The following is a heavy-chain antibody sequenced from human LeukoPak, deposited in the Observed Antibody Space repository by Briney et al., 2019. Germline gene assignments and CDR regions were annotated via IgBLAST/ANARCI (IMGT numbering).Heavy chain of an antibody. Sequence: GGSLRLSCAASGFTFSSYWMSWVRQAPGKGLEWVANIKQDGSEKYYVDSVKGRFTISRDNSKNTLYLQMNSLRAEDTAVYYCAKVRASGLTRFSGVWGQGTLVTVSS. CDR1: GFTFSSYW. CDR2: IKQDGSEK. D-gene: IGHD3-10*01. CDR3: AKVRASGLTRFSGV. V-gene: IGHV3-7*01. J-gene: IGHJ4*02.